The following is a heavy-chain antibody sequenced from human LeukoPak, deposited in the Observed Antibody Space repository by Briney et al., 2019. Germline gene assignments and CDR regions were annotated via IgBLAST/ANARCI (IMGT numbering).Heavy chain of an antibody. CDR3: ARDHSSGWYRGAFDV. CDR2: IYYSGST. V-gene: IGHV4-59*01. CDR1: GGSISSYY. Sequence: SETLSLTCTVSGGSISSYYWSWIRQPPGKGLEWIGYIYYSGSTNYNPSLKSRVTISVDTSKNQFSLKLSSVTAADTAMYYCARDHSSGWYRGAFDVWGQGTRLTVSS. D-gene: IGHD6-19*01. J-gene: IGHJ3*01.